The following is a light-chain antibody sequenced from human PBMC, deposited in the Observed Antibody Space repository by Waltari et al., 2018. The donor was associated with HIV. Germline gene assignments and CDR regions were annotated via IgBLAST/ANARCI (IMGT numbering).Light chain of an antibody. J-gene: IGLJ2*01. CDR2: DTS. CDR3: LLSYSGARI. V-gene: IGLV7-46*01. Sequence: QAVVTQEPSLTVSPGGTVTLTCASSTGSVTSGHSPYWFQQKPGQAPRTLIFDTSNKHSWTPARFSGSLLGGKAALTLSGAQPEDEAEYYCLLSYSGARIFGGGTKLTVL. CDR1: TGSVTSGHS.